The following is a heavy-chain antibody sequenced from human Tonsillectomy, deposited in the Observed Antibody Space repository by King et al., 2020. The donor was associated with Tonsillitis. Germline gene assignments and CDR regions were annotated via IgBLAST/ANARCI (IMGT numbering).Heavy chain of an antibody. CDR1: GFNVSENY. CDR3: ARDRDYTGAAGY. CDR2: IYNDDST. J-gene: IGHJ4*02. Sequence: VQLVESGGGLIHPGGSLRLSCAASGFNVSENYMSWVRQAPVKGLEWVSIIYNDDSTYYADSVKARFTISRDNSKNTLYLQMTSLRAEDTAVYFCARDRDYTGAAGYWGQGTLVTVSS. D-gene: IGHD2-2*02. V-gene: IGHV3-53*01.